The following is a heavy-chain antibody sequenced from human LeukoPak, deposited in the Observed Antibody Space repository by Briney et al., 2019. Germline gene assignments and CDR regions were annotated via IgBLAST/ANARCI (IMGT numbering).Heavy chain of an antibody. CDR2: ISCSGGST. CDR3: AKDMADYYDSSGYQFDY. CDR1: GFTFSSYA. Sequence: PGGSLRLSCAASGFTFSSYAMGWVRQAPGKGLEWVSAISCSGGSTYYADSVKGRFTIARDNSKNTLYLQMNSLRAEDTAVYYCAKDMADYYDSSGYQFDYWGQGTLVTVPS. J-gene: IGHJ4*02. D-gene: IGHD3-22*01. V-gene: IGHV3-23*01.